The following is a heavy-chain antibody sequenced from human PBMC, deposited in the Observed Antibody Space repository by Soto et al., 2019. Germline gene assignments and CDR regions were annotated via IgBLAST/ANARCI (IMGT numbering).Heavy chain of an antibody. D-gene: IGHD3-10*01. CDR1: GGSISSYY. V-gene: IGHV4-59*08. J-gene: IGHJ4*02. Sequence: PSETLSLTCTVSGGSISSYYWSWIRQPPGKGLEWIGYIHYSGSTKYDPSLKSRVTISVDTSKNHFSLKLSSATAADTAVYYCARRLVRGVIDYWGQGTLVTVSS. CDR3: ARRLVRGVIDY. CDR2: IHYSGST.